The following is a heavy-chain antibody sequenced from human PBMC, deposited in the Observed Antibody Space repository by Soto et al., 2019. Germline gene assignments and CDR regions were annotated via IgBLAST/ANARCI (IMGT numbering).Heavy chain of an antibody. J-gene: IGHJ6*02. CDR1: AYNFINYY. V-gene: IGHV1-46*03. CDR2: INPNGGST. Sequence: QAHLVQSGAEVKIPGASVKVSCKASAYNFINYYLHWVKRAPGQGLEWMGIINPNGGSTTYAQKSQGRGTLTRDTSTSTVYMDLSSLTSEDTPIYYCSRDGWFTALRVPSGMDVWGQGTTVTLSS. CDR3: SRDGWFTALRVPSGMDV. D-gene: IGHD3-3*01.